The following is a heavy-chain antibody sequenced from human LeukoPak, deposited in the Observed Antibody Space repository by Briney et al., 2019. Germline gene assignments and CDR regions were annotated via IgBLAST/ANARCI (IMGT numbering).Heavy chain of an antibody. Sequence: GGSLRLSCAASGITFSNSWMCWVRQAPGKGLEWVANIKEDGSEKYYVNSVTGRFTISRDNAKNSLYLQMNSLRAEDTAVYYCARGGGSGSYYKRELDYWGQGTLVTVSS. V-gene: IGHV3-7*01. D-gene: IGHD3-10*01. CDR3: ARGGGSGSYYKRELDY. CDR1: GITFSNSW. J-gene: IGHJ4*02. CDR2: IKEDGSEK.